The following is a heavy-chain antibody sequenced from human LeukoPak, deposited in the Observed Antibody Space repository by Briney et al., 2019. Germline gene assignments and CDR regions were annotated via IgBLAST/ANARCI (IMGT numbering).Heavy chain of an antibody. V-gene: IGHV1-3*01. J-gene: IGHJ6*02. CDR2: INAGNGNT. CDR3: ARGTSYDHYYYYGMDV. CDR1: GYTFTSYA. D-gene: IGHD5-12*01. Sequence: ASVKVSCKASGYTFTSYAMHWVRQAPGQRLEWMGWINAGNGNTKYSQKFQGRVTMTRDTSISTAYMELSRLRSDDTAVYYCARGTSYDHYYYYGMDVWGQGTTVTVSS.